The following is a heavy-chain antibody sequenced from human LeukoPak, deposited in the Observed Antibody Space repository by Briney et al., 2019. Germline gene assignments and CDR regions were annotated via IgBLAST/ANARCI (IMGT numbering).Heavy chain of an antibody. CDR2: ISSSSSTI. J-gene: IGHJ4*02. V-gene: IGHV3-48*01. D-gene: IGHD5-18*01. Sequence: GGSLRLSCAASGFTFSSCSMNWVRQAPGKGLEWVSYISSSSSTIYYADSVKGRFTISRDNAKNSLYLQMNSLRAEDTAVYYCARQLGYSYGKLDYWGQGTLVTVSS. CDR3: ARQLGYSYGKLDY. CDR1: GFTFSSCS.